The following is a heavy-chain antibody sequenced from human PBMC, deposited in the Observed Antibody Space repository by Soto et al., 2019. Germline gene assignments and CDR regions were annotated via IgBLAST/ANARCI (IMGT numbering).Heavy chain of an antibody. V-gene: IGHV3-49*04. CDR3: TRDTLAVAGGP. Sequence: PGGSLRLSCTASGFTFGDYAMSWVRQAPGKGLEWVGFIRSKSSGGTTDYAASVKGRLTISRDDSKSIAYLQMNSLKTEDTAVYYCTRDTLAVAGGPWGQGTLVTVSS. CDR2: IRSKSSGGTT. CDR1: GFTFGDYA. D-gene: IGHD6-19*01. J-gene: IGHJ5*02.